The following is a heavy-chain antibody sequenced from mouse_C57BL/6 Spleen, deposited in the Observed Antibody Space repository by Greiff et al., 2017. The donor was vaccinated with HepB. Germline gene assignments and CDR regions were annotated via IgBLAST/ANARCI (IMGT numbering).Heavy chain of an antibody. J-gene: IGHJ2*01. CDR1: GFTFSDYY. CDR3: ARIYYDYDGYYFDY. Sequence: DVKLVESEGGLVQPGSSMKLSCTASGFTFSDYYMAWVRQVPEKGLEWVANINYDGSSTYYLDSLKSRFIISRDNAKNILYLQMSSLKSEDTATYYCARIYYDYDGYYFDYWGQGTTLTVSS. CDR2: INYDGSST. D-gene: IGHD2-4*01. V-gene: IGHV5-16*01.